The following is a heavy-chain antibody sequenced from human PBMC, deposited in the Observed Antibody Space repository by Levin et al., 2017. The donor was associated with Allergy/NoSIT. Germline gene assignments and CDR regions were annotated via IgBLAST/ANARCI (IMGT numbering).Heavy chain of an antibody. Sequence: LSLTCAASGFTFSYYSMNWVRQAPGKGLEWVSYISSSSRTIYYADSVKGRFTISRDNAQNSLYLQMNSLRAEDTAVYYCARRPHDYGDPGGYWGQGTLVTVSS. CDR3: ARRPHDYGDPGGY. CDR2: ISSSSRTI. CDR1: GFTFSYYS. V-gene: IGHV3-48*01. D-gene: IGHD4-17*01. J-gene: IGHJ4*02.